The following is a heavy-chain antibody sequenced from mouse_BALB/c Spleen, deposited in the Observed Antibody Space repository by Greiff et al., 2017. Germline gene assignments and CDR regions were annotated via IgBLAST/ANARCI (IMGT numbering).Heavy chain of an antibody. D-gene: IGHD2-3*01. Sequence: EVMLVESGAELVRPGALVKLSCKASGFNIKDYYMHWVKQRPEQGLEWIGWIDPENGNTIYDPKFQGKASITADTSSNTAYLQLSSLTSEDTAVYYCASDGYFAYWGQGTLVTVSA. V-gene: IGHV14-1*02. CDR1: GFNIKDYY. J-gene: IGHJ3*01. CDR3: ASDGYFAY. CDR2: IDPENGNT.